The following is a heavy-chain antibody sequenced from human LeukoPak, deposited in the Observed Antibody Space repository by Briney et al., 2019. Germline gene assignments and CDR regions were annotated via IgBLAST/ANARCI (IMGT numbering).Heavy chain of an antibody. J-gene: IGHJ5*02. D-gene: IGHD2-8*01. CDR3: ARLEDCTNGVCSTGINWFDP. CDR1: GGSFSGYY. CDR2: INHSGST. Sequence: PSETPSLTCAVYGGSFSGYYWSWIRQPPGKGLEWIGEINHSGSTNYNPSLKSRVTISVDTSKNQFSLKLSSVTAADTAVYYCARLEDCTNGVCSTGINWFDPWGQGTLVTVSS. V-gene: IGHV4-34*01.